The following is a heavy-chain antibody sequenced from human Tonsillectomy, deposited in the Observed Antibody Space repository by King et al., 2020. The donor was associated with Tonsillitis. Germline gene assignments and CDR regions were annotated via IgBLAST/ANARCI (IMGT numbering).Heavy chain of an antibody. CDR1: GYIFTNYG. D-gene: IGHD4-17*01. CDR2: ISPYSGNT. J-gene: IGHJ4*02. Sequence: QVQLVESGAEVKKPGASVKVSCKASGYIFTNYGISWVRQAPGQGLEWIGWISPYSGNTNYAQRFQGRVTMTTDTSTSTAYMELRSLRSDDTAVYYCARDSIDYGDPMDHWGQGTLVTVSS. V-gene: IGHV1-18*04. CDR3: ARDSIDYGDPMDH.